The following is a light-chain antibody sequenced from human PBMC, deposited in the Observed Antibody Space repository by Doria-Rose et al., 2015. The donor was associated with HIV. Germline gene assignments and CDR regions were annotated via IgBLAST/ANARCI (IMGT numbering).Light chain of an antibody. Sequence: IHAPQSPSSLSASIGDRVTITCLASQTVSTYLNWFQQEPGKAPKLLIYAASRLQSGVPSRFSGSGSGTDFTLTISGLQPGDFATYYCQQTYSSPPWTFGQGTKVE. J-gene: IGKJ1*01. CDR2: AAS. CDR3: QQTYSSPPWT. CDR1: QTVSTY. V-gene: IGKV1-39*01.